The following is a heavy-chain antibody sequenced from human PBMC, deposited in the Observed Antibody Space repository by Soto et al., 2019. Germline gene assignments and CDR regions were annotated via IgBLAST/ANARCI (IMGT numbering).Heavy chain of an antibody. J-gene: IGHJ5*02. CDR3: ARDENYRSGSLYHELVLDP. CDR1: GYTFTSYG. Sequence: GASVKVSCKASGYTFTSYGISWVRRAPGQGLEWMGWISAYNGNTNYAQKLQGRVTMTTDTSTSTAYLELRSLRSDDTAVYYCARDENYRSGSLYHELVLDPWGHGTPVTVSS. D-gene: IGHD3-10*01. V-gene: IGHV1-18*01. CDR2: ISAYNGNT.